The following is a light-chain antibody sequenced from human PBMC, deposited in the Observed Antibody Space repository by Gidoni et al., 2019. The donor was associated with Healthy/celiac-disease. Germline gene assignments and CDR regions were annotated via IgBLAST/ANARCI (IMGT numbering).Light chain of an antibody. V-gene: IGKV1-5*03. J-gene: IGKJ1*01. CDR1: QSISSW. CDR2: KAS. Sequence: DIQMTQSPSTLSASVGDRVTITCRASQSISSWLAWYQQKQGKAPKLLIYKASSLESGVPSRFSGSGSGTVFTLTISSLQPDDFATYYCQQYNSYWTFXQXTKVEIK. CDR3: QQYNSYWT.